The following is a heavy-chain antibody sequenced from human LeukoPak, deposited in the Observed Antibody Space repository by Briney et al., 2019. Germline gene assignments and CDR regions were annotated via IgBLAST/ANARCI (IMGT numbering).Heavy chain of an antibody. V-gene: IGHV4-34*01. J-gene: IGHJ4*02. CDR2: INHSGST. Sequence: SETLSLTCAVYGGSFSGYYWSWIRQPPGKGLEWIGEINHSGSTNYNPSLKSRVTISVDTSKNQFSLKLSSVTAADTAVYYCARRGTVTTSRPFGYWGQGTLVTVSS. D-gene: IGHD4-17*01. CDR1: GGSFSGYY. CDR3: ARRGTVTTSRPFGY.